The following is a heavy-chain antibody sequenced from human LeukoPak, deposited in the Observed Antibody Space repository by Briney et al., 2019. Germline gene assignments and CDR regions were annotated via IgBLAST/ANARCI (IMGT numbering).Heavy chain of an antibody. CDR2: IYSGGST. V-gene: IGHV3-66*01. J-gene: IGHJ4*02. CDR3: ARGPLAVAGNDY. CDR1: RFTVSSNY. Sequence: PGGSLRLSCTASRFTVSSNYMSWVRQAPAKGLEWVSVIYSGGSTYYADSVTGRFTISRDNSKNTLYLQMNSLRAEDTAVYYCARGPLAVAGNDYWGQGTLVTVSS. D-gene: IGHD6-19*01.